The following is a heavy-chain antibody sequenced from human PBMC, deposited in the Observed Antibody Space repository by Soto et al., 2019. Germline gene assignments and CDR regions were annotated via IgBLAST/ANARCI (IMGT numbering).Heavy chain of an antibody. CDR3: ARERTGTTSMDV. Sequence: QVQLVQSGAEVKKPGASVKVSCKASGYTFTSYDINWVRQATGQGLEWMGWMNPNRGNTGYAQEFQGRVTMTRNPSTSTAYMELSSLRSEDTAVYYCARERTGTTSMDVWGQGTTVTVSS. CDR1: GYTFTSYD. V-gene: IGHV1-8*01. CDR2: MNPNRGNT. D-gene: IGHD1-1*01. J-gene: IGHJ6*02.